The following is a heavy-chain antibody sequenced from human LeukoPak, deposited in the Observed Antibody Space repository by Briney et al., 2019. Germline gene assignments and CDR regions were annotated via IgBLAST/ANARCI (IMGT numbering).Heavy chain of an antibody. J-gene: IGHJ4*02. CDR3: ATNQGQWLVPVDY. Sequence: GGSLRLSCAASGFTFSNYAMSWVRQAPGKGLEWGSSMSGSGGSTYYADSVKGRFTISRDNSKNTLYLQMNNLRTEDTALYYCATNQGQWLVPVDYWGQGTLVTVSS. V-gene: IGHV3-23*01. CDR2: MSGSGGST. D-gene: IGHD6-19*01. CDR1: GFTFSNYA.